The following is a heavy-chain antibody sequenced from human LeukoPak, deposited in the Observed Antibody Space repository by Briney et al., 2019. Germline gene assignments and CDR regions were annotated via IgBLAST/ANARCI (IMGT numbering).Heavy chain of an antibody. Sequence: GGSLRLSCAASGFTCSTYVMSWVRQAPGKGLEWLSLILHNGDSTYYADSVKGRFTISRDNSKNTLYLQMNSLRAEDTAVYYCARGSDHFDYWGQGTLVTVSS. CDR3: ARGSDHFDY. J-gene: IGHJ4*02. CDR1: GFTCSTYV. V-gene: IGHV3-23*01. CDR2: ILHNGDST. D-gene: IGHD2-15*01.